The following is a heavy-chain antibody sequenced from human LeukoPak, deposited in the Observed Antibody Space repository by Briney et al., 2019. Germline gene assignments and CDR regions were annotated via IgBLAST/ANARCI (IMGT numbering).Heavy chain of an antibody. V-gene: IGHV4-61*02. CDR2: IYTSGST. D-gene: IGHD3-9*01. J-gene: IGHJ4*02. CDR3: ARAPADILTGYYRPAKPFDY. CDR1: GGSISSGSYY. Sequence: PSQTLSLTCTVSGGSISSGSYYWSWIRRPAGKGLEWIGRIYTSGSTNYNPSLKSRVTISVDTSKNQFSLKLSSVTAADTAVYYCARAPADILTGYYRPAKPFDYWGQGTLVTVSS.